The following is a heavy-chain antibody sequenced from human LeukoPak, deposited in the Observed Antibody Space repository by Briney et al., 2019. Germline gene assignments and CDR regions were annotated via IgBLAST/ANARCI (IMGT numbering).Heavy chain of an antibody. CDR2: IASDGSST. D-gene: IGHD4-23*01. CDR3: ARGRPHGNDY. CDR1: GFTFSSYW. V-gene: IGHV3-74*01. Sequence: GGSLRLSCAASGFTFSSYWMNWARQAPGKGLVWVSRIASDGSSTTYADSVKGRFSISRDNAKNTLYLQMNSLRVEDTAVYYCARGRPHGNDYWGQGTPVTVSS. J-gene: IGHJ4*02.